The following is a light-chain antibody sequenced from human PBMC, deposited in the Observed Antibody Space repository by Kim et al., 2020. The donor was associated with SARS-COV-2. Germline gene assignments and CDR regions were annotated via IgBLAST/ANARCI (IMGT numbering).Light chain of an antibody. CDR3: AAWSDSLNGVV. Sequence: GQRVTITCSGNNSNIGNNPVNWYQQPPGMAPKLLIYSINQRPSGIPDRFSGSKSGTSASLAISGLQSEDEADYYCAAWSDSLNGVVFGGGTQLTVL. CDR1: NSNIGNNP. J-gene: IGLJ3*02. V-gene: IGLV1-44*01. CDR2: SIN.